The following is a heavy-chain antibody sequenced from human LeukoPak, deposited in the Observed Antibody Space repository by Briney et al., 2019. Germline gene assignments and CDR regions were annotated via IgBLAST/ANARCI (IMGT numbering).Heavy chain of an antibody. J-gene: IGHJ3*02. CDR2: IKQAGSEK. V-gene: IGHV3-7*01. CDR3: ARDSSGLLWFGELYRHAFDI. CDR1: GFTFSSYW. D-gene: IGHD3-10*01. Sequence: PGGSLRLSCAASGFTFSSYWMSWVRQAPGKGLEWVANIKQAGSEKYYVDSVKGRFTISRDNAKNSLYLQMNSLRAEDTAVYYCARDSSGLLWFGELYRHAFDIWGQGTMVTVSS.